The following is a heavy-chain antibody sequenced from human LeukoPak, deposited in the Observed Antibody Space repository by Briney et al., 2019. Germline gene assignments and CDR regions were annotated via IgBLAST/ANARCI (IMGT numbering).Heavy chain of an antibody. D-gene: IGHD6-13*01. J-gene: IGHJ4*02. CDR2: ISWNSGSI. CDR3: AKASRGSSSDYFDY. V-gene: IGHV3-9*03. Sequence: GGSLRLSCAASGFTFDDYAMHWVRQAPGKGLEWVSGISWNSGSIGYADSVKGRLTISRDNAKNSLYLQMNSLRAEDMALYYCAKASRGSSSDYFDYWGQGTLVTVSS. CDR1: GFTFDDYA.